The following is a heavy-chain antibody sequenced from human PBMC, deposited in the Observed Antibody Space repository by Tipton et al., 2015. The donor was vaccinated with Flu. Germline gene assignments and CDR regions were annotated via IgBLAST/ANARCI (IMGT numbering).Heavy chain of an antibody. CDR2: IYHSGTT. CDR3: AREGGIAARPRGWFDP. CDR1: GYPISSGYY. J-gene: IGHJ5*02. Sequence: TLSLTCAVSGYPISSGYYWDWIRQPPGKGLEWIGSIYHSGTTYYNPSLKSRVTISVDTSKNQFSLKLTSVTAADTAVYYCAREGGIAARPRGWFDPWGQGTLVTVSS. D-gene: IGHD6-6*01. V-gene: IGHV4-38-2*02.